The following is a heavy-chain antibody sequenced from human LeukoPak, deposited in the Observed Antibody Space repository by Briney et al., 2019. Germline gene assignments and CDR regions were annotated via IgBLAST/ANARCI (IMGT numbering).Heavy chain of an antibody. D-gene: IGHD6-19*01. CDR2: IIPIFGTA. CDR1: GGTFSSYA. Sequence: ASVKVSCKASGGTFSSYAISWVRQAPGQGLEWMGGIIPIFGTANYAQKFQGRVTITADESTSTAYMELSSLRSEDTAVYYCARGRAGYSSGCPDYWGQGTLVTVSS. J-gene: IGHJ4*02. CDR3: ARGRAGYSSGCPDY. V-gene: IGHV1-69*13.